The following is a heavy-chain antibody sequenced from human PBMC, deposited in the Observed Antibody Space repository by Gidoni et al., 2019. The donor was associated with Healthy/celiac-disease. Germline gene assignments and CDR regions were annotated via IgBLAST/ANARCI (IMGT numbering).Heavy chain of an antibody. Sequence: QVQLVQSGAEVKKPGTSVKVSCKASGGTFRSYAISWVRQAPGHWLEWMGGIIPICGTANYAQKCQGRVTINADESTSTAYMELMSLRSEDTAVYYCARDRTIRYWSSTSCSGPTNRVAPINDGMDVWGQGTTVTVSS. CDR3: ARDRTIRYWSSTSCSGPTNRVAPINDGMDV. D-gene: IGHD2-2*01. J-gene: IGHJ6*02. CDR1: GGTFRSYA. V-gene: IGHV1-69*01. CDR2: IIPICGTA.